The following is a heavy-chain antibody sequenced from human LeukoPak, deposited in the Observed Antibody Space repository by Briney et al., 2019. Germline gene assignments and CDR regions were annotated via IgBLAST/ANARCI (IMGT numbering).Heavy chain of an antibody. D-gene: IGHD3-22*01. CDR1: GFTFSSYA. V-gene: IGHV3-23*01. J-gene: IGHJ6*03. CDR2: ISGSGGST. Sequence: GGSLRLSCAASGFTFSSYAMSWVRQAPGKGLEWVSAISGSGGSTYYADSVKGRFTISRDNPSKTLFLQMSSLRAEDTALYFCARRSGFYDSSGHYYRYYYYMDVWGKGTTVTVSS. CDR3: ARRSGFYDSSGHYYRYYYYMDV.